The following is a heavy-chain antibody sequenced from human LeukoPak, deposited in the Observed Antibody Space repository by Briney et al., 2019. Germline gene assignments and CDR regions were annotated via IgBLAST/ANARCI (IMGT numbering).Heavy chain of an antibody. Sequence: GGSLRLSCAASGFTFDDYAMHWVRQAPGKGLEWVSGISWNSGTIGYADSVKGRFTISRDNAKNSLYLQMSSLRAEDTALYYCAEGKYYDILTGPHDYWGQGTLVTVSS. CDR1: GFTFDDYA. D-gene: IGHD3-9*01. CDR2: ISWNSGTI. V-gene: IGHV3-9*01. CDR3: AEGKYYDILTGPHDY. J-gene: IGHJ4*02.